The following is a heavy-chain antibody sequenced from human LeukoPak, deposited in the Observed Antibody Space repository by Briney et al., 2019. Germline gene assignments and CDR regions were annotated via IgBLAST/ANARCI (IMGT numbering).Heavy chain of an antibody. Sequence: SETLSLTCTVSGGSISSNNYYWGWIRQPPGKGLAWLGTIHYSGRHYFNPSLKSRVAMSVETSRNHFSLKWYAVTAAEPPDIFCARNDKNYDIFTGSLWYYWGPLILVT. J-gene: IGHJ4*02. V-gene: IGHV4-39*07. CDR3: ARNDKNYDIFTGSLWYY. CDR1: GGSISSNNYY. D-gene: IGHD3-9*01. CDR2: IHYSGRH.